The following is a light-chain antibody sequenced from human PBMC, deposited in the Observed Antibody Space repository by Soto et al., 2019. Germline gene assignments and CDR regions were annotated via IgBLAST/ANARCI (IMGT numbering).Light chain of an antibody. J-gene: IGKJ3*01. CDR2: DAS. Sequence: EIVMTHSPATLSVSPWGRATLSCRASQSVSVYLAWYQQKPGQAPRLLIYDASNRATGIPARFSGSGSGTDFTLTISGLEPEDFAVYYCQQRRNWLFGPGTKVDIK. V-gene: IGKV3-11*01. CDR1: QSVSVY. CDR3: QQRRNWL.